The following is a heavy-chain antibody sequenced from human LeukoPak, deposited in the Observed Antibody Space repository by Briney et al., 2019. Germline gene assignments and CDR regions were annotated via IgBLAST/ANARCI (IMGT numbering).Heavy chain of an antibody. V-gene: IGHV4-61*02. D-gene: IGHD6-6*01. Sequence: PSQTLSLTCTVSGGSISSGSYYWSWIRQPAGKGLEWIGRIYTSGSTNYNPSLKSRVTISVDTSKNQFSLKLSSVTAADTAVYYCARLSYSSSPTFDYWGQGTLVTVSS. J-gene: IGHJ4*02. CDR1: GGSISSGSYY. CDR3: ARLSYSSSPTFDY. CDR2: IYTSGST.